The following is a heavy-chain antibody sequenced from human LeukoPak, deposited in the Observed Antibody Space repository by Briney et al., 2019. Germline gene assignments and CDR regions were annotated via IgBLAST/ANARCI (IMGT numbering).Heavy chain of an antibody. V-gene: IGHV3-23*01. D-gene: IGHD1-26*01. J-gene: IGHJ4*02. CDR2: ISGSGVRT. CDR1: GFTFSSYG. CDR3: AREASSGAYNDY. Sequence: GGSLRLSCAASGFTFSSYGMHWVRQAPGKGLEWVSTISGSGVRTYYADSVKGRFTISRDNSKKTLYLQMNSLRADDTAVYYCAREASSGAYNDYWGQGTLVTVSS.